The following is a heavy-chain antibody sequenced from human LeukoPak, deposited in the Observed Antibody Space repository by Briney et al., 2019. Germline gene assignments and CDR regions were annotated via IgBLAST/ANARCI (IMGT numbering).Heavy chain of an antibody. J-gene: IGHJ3*02. CDR2: ISAYNGNT. CDR1: GYTFTNYG. V-gene: IGHV1-18*01. D-gene: IGHD3-22*01. Sequence: ASVKVSCKASGYTFTNYGISWVRQAPGQGLEWTGWISAYNGNTNYAQKLQGRVTMTTDTSTSTAYMELRSLRSDDTAVYYCARVRYYDSSGLFDAFDIWGQGTMVTVSS. CDR3: ARVRYYDSSGLFDAFDI.